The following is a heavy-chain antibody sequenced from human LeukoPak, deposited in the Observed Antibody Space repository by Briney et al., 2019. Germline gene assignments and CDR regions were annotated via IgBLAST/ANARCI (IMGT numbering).Heavy chain of an antibody. J-gene: IGHJ4*02. CDR3: AARAYCGGDCYNDY. D-gene: IGHD2-21*02. CDR1: GYTFTSYA. CDR2: INAGNGNT. Sequence: ASVKVSCKASGYTFTSYAMHWVRQAPGQRLEWMEWINAGNGNTKYSQKFQGRVTITRDTSASTAYMELSSLRSEDTAVYYFAARAYCGGDCYNDYWGQGTLVTVSS. V-gene: IGHV1-3*01.